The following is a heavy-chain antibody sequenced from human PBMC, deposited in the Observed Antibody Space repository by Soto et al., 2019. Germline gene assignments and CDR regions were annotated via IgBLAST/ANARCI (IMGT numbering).Heavy chain of an antibody. Sequence: GGSLRLSCAASGFTFSGSAMHWVRQASGKGLEWVGRIRSKANSYATAYAASVKGRFTISRDDSKNTAYLQMNSLKTEDTAVYYCTRPLVVVGATGTDAFDIWGQGTMVTVSS. CDR2: IRSKANSYAT. D-gene: IGHD1-26*01. V-gene: IGHV3-73*01. CDR3: TRPLVVVGATGTDAFDI. CDR1: GFTFSGSA. J-gene: IGHJ3*02.